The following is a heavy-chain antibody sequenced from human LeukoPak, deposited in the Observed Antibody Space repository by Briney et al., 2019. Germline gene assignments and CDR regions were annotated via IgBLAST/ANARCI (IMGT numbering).Heavy chain of an antibody. Sequence: TSETLSLTCTVSSGSISTSNYYWGWVRQPPGKALEWIGYIYYSGSTNYNPSLKSRVTISVDTSKNQFSLKLSSVTAADTAVYYCARWDYYDSSGYYFGFDYWGQGTLVTVSS. CDR1: SGSISTSNYY. D-gene: IGHD3-22*01. CDR3: ARWDYYDSSGYYFGFDY. V-gene: IGHV4-61*05. CDR2: IYYSGST. J-gene: IGHJ4*02.